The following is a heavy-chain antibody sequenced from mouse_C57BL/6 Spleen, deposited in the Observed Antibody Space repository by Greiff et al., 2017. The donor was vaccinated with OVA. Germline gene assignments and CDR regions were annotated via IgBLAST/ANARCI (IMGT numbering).Heavy chain of an antibody. CDR2: INPNNGGT. V-gene: IGHV1-22*01. CDR1: GYTFTDYN. J-gene: IGHJ1*03. Sequence: EVKLQESGPELVKPGASVKMSCKASGYTFTDYNMHWVKQSHGKSLEWIGYINPNNGGTSYNQKFKGKATLTVNKSSSTAYMELRSLTSEDSAVYYCAREVPLLGQYFDVWGTGTTVTVSS. CDR3: AREVPLLGQYFDV. D-gene: IGHD4-1*01.